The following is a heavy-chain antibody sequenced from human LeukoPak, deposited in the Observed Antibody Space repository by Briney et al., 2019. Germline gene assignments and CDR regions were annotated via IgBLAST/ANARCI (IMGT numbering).Heavy chain of an antibody. Sequence: ASVKVSCKASGYTFTGYYMHWVRQAPGQGLEWMGWINPKSGGTNYAQKFRGRVTMTRDTSISTAYMELNRLRSDDTAVYYCVPSNSFEFYFDYWGQGTLVTVSS. CDR1: GYTFTGYY. D-gene: IGHD3-16*01. J-gene: IGHJ4*02. V-gene: IGHV1-2*02. CDR3: VPSNSFEFYFDY. CDR2: INPKSGGT.